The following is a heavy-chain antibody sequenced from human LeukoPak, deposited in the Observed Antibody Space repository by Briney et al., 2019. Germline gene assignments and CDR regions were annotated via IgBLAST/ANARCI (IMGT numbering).Heavy chain of an antibody. CDR2: IYPNTGGT. Sequence: ASVKVSCKASGYTFTSYGISWVRLAPGQGLEWMGHIYPNTGGTSYAQRFQGRVTMTSDTSVSTVYMELSSLISDDTAAYYCARENWYYDYWGQGTLVTASS. D-gene: IGHD1-7*01. CDR1: GYTFTSYG. V-gene: IGHV1-2*06. J-gene: IGHJ4*02. CDR3: ARENWYYDY.